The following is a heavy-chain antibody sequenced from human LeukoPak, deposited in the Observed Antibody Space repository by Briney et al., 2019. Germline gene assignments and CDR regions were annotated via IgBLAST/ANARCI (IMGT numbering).Heavy chain of an antibody. D-gene: IGHD4-23*01. CDR1: GFTYGTYA. Sequence: GGSLRLSCAASGFTYGTYAVSWVRQAPRKGLDWVSAISDNGAATYYADSVKGRFTISRDNSKNTLYLQMNSLRAEDTAMYYCARVQWELGFDYWGQGTLVTVSS. V-gene: IGHV3-23*01. CDR2: ISDNGAAT. CDR3: ARVQWELGFDY. J-gene: IGHJ4*02.